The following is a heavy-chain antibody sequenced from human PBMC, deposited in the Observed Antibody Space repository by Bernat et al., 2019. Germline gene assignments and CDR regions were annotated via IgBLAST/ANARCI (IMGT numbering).Heavy chain of an antibody. V-gene: IGHV2-5*02. CDR3: ARDDSSTRWDY. D-gene: IGHD6-13*01. Sequence: QITLKESGPTLVKPTQTLTLTCTFSGFSISTSGVGVGWIRQPPGKALECLALIYWDDDKRYSPSLKSRLTITKDTSKNQVVLTMINMDPMDTGTYYCARDDSSTRWDYWGQGTLVTVSS. CDR1: GFSISTSGVG. J-gene: IGHJ4*02. CDR2: IYWDDDK.